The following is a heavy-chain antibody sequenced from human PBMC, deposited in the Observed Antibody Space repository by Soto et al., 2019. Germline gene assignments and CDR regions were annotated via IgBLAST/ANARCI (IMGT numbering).Heavy chain of an antibody. Sequence: SETLSLTCAVYGGSFSGYYWSWIRQPPGKGLEWIGEINHSGSTNYNPSLKSRVTISVDTSKNQFSLKLSSVTAADTAVYYCARGPPGQQLGNFGYWGQGTLVTVSS. CDR2: INHSGST. CDR1: GGSFSGYY. J-gene: IGHJ4*02. D-gene: IGHD6-13*01. CDR3: ARGPPGQQLGNFGY. V-gene: IGHV4-34*01.